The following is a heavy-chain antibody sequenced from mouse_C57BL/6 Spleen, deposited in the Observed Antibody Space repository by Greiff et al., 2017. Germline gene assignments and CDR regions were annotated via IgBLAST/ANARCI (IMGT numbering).Heavy chain of an antibody. CDR1: GFTFSDAW. CDR3: TMGGLAEYYFDY. D-gene: IGHD6-1*01. J-gene: IGHJ2*01. V-gene: IGHV6-6*01. CDR2: IRNKANNHAT. Sequence: EVQRVESGGGLVQPGGSMKLSCAASGFTFSDAWMDWVRQSPEKGLEWVAEIRNKANNHATYYAVSVKGRFTISRDDSKSSVYLQMNSLRAEDTGIYYCTMGGLAEYYFDYWGQGTTLTVSS.